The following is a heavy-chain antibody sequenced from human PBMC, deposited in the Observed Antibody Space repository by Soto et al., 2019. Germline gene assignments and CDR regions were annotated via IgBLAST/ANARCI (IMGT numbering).Heavy chain of an antibody. CDR2: TNPSSGAT. V-gene: IGHV1-2*02. Sequence: QVQLVQSGAEVKKPGASVKVSCKASGYTFIGHYLHWVRQAPGQGLEWLGWTNPSSGATNCEQKFQGRVTMTRDTSISTAYLELSRLRADDAAVYYCAREAGTTGNYYYGMDVGGQGTTVTVSS. J-gene: IGHJ6*02. D-gene: IGHD1-7*01. CDR1: GYTFIGHY. CDR3: AREAGTTGNYYYGMDV.